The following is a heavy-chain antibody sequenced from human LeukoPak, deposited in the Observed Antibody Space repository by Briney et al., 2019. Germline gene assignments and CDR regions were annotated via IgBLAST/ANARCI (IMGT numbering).Heavy chain of an antibody. CDR3: ARDRIAVAGTFRRNYYYYGMDV. Sequence: PGGSLRLSCAASGFTFSSYAMSWVRQAPGKGLEWVSAICGSGGSTYYADSVKGRFTISRHNSKNTLYLQMNSLRAEDTAVYYCARDRIAVAGTFRRNYYYYGMDVWGQGTTVTVSS. CDR1: GFTFSSYA. CDR2: ICGSGGST. J-gene: IGHJ6*02. V-gene: IGHV3-23*01. D-gene: IGHD6-19*01.